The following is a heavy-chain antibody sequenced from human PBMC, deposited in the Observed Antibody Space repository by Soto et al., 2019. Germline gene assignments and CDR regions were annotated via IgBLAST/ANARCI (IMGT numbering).Heavy chain of an antibody. CDR1: GFNFRDYG. D-gene: IGHD3-16*01. CDR3: AVDGGEN. V-gene: IGHV3-30*03. Sequence: QVQLVESGGAVVQPGRSLRVCWAASGFNFRDYGMLWVRQAPGKGLEWVTVTSYDGSQKYYAESVKGRFTVSRDNSKNTLFLQMNSLRPEDTAVYYCAVDGGENWGRGTLVNVAS. J-gene: IGHJ1*01. CDR2: TSYDGSQK.